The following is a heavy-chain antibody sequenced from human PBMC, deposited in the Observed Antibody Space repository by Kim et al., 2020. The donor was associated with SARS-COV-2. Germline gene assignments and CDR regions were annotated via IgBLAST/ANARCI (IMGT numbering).Heavy chain of an antibody. CDR1: GGSISSYY. J-gene: IGHJ4*02. Sequence: SETLSLTCTVSGGSISSYYWSWIRQPPGKGLEWIGYIYYSGSTNYNPSLKSRVTISVDTSKNQFSLKLSSVTAADTAVYYCARMNDILTGYYSRRLYYFDYWGQGTLVTVSS. CDR2: IYYSGST. V-gene: IGHV4-59*01. CDR3: ARMNDILTGYYSRRLYYFDY. D-gene: IGHD3-9*01.